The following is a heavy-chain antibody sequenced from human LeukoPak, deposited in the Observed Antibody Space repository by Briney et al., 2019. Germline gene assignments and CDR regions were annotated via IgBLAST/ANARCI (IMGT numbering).Heavy chain of an antibody. D-gene: IGHD2-2*01. Sequence: GGSLRLSCAASGFTFSSYAMSWVRQAPGKGLEWISAISGSGGSTYYADSVKGRFTISRDNSKDTLYLQMNRLRAEDTAVYYCAKESCSSTSCYASADYWGQGTLVTVSS. V-gene: IGHV3-23*01. J-gene: IGHJ4*02. CDR2: ISGSGGST. CDR1: GFTFSSYA. CDR3: AKESCSSTSCYASADY.